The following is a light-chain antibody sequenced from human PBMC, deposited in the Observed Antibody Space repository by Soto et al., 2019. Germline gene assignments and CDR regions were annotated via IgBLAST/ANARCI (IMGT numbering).Light chain of an antibody. CDR2: GAS. CDR3: QQYASSLT. J-gene: IGKJ1*01. CDR1: QSVDSAF. Sequence: EVVLTQSTGSLSLSLGERATLSCRASQSVDSAFFAWYQQKPGQPPRLLMDGASRRATGIPDRFSGSGSGTDLPLTISRVEPEDFAVYYCQQYASSLTFGQGTKVEI. V-gene: IGKV3-20*01.